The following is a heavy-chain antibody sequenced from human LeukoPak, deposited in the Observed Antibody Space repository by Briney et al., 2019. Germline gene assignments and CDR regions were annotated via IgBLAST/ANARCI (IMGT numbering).Heavy chain of an antibody. D-gene: IGHD3-10*01. J-gene: IGHJ4*02. V-gene: IGHV5-51*01. CDR3: ARQRLYGSGSYYDPVDY. Sequence: GESLKISCKGSGYSFISYWIGWVRQMPGKGLEWMGIIYPGDSDTRYSPSFQGQVTISADKSISTAYLQWSSLKASDTAMYYCARQRLYGSGSYYDPVDYWGQGTLVTVSS. CDR1: GYSFISYW. CDR2: IYPGDSDT.